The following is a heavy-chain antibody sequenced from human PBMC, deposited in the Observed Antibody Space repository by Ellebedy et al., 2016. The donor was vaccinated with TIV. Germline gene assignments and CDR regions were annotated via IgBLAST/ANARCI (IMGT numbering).Heavy chain of an antibody. D-gene: IGHD7-27*01. CDR3: ARDMAWGNERVNDALDI. J-gene: IGHJ3*02. CDR1: GFSFSSYW. Sequence: GESLKISCAASGFSFSSYWMSWVRQAPGKGLEWVANIRQDGNDKYYVDSVKGRFIISRDNAKNSLYLQMNSLRAEDTAMYYCARDMAWGNERVNDALDIWGQGTMVTVSP. V-gene: IGHV3-7*01. CDR2: IRQDGNDK.